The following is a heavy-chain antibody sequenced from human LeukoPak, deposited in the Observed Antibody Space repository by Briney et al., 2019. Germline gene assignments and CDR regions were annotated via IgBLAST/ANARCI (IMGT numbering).Heavy chain of an antibody. J-gene: IGHJ6*03. CDR3: AREGYSSSWYWAHYYYMDV. CDR1: GYTFTSYG. CDR2: ISAYNGNT. V-gene: IGHV1-18*01. Sequence: GASVKVSCKASGYTFTSYGIRRVRQAPGQGLEWMGWISAYNGNTNYAQKLQGRVTMTTDTSTSTAYMELRSLRSDDTAVYYCAREGYSSSWYWAHYYYMDVWGKGTTVTVSS. D-gene: IGHD6-13*01.